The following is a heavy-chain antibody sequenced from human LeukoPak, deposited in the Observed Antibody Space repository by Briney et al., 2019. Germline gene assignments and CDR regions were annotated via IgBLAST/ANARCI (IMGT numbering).Heavy chain of an antibody. J-gene: IGHJ4*02. CDR1: GFTFSSYG. Sequence: GGSLRLSCAASGFTFSSYGMHWVRQAPGKGLEWVAFIRYDGSNKYYADSVKDRFTVSRDNSKNTLYLQMNSLRAEDTAVYYCAKDSTSGRFLEWLLAGGGDYWGQGTLVTVSS. V-gene: IGHV3-30*02. CDR3: AKDSTSGRFLEWLLAGGGDY. CDR2: IRYDGSNK. D-gene: IGHD3-3*01.